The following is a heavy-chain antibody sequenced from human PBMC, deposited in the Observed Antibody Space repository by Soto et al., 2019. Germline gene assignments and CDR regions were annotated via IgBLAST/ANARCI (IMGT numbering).Heavy chain of an antibody. D-gene: IGHD7-27*01. CDR2: INHSGST. V-gene: IGHV4-34*01. J-gene: IGHJ6*03. CDR3: ARGGLGYYYYMDV. Sequence: SETLSLTCAVYGGSFSGYYWSWIRQPPGKGLEWIGEINHSGSTNYNPSLKSRVTISVDTSKNQFSLKLSSVTAADTAVYYCARGGLGYYYYMDVWGKGTTVTVSS. CDR1: GGSFSGYY.